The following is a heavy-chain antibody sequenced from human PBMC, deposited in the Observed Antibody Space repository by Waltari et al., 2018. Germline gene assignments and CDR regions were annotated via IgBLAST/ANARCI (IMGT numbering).Heavy chain of an antibody. V-gene: IGHV3-7*03. D-gene: IGHD3-16*01. CDR2: IKQDGSGK. CDR3: ARMGAGRAPDY. J-gene: IGHJ4*02. CDR1: GFSFSSYW. Sequence: EVQLVESGGGLVQPGGSLTLSCAASGFSFSSYWMTWSRQAPGTGLEWVATIKQDGSGKFYVDSVKGRFSISRDNAKNSLYLQMNSLRAEDTAIFYCARMGAGRAPDYWGQGTLVTVSS.